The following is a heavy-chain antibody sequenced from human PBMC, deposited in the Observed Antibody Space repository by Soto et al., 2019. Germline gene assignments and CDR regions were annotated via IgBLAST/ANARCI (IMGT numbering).Heavy chain of an antibody. CDR2: IIPIFGTA. Sequence: QVQLVQSGAEVKKPGSSVKVSCKASGGTFSSYAISWVRQAHGQGLEWMGGIIPIFGTANYAQKFQGRVTITADESTSTAYMELSSLSSEDTAVYYCARSEGDQLDRPNYYYGMDVWGQGTTVTVSS. V-gene: IGHV1-69*01. CDR1: GGTFSSYA. CDR3: ARSEGDQLDRPNYYYGMDV. D-gene: IGHD3-16*01. J-gene: IGHJ6*02.